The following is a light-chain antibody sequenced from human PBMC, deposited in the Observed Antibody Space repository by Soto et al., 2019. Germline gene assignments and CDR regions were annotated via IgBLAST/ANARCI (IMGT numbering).Light chain of an antibody. Sequence: EIVLTQSPGSLSLSPRERATLSCRASQSVSSNHLAWYQQKPGQAPRLLIYDASNRATGIPARFSGSGSGTDFTLTISSLQPDDFATYYCHQYYSYWTFAQGTKVDIK. J-gene: IGKJ1*01. CDR1: QSVSSNH. V-gene: IGKV3-20*01. CDR2: DAS. CDR3: HQYYSYWT.